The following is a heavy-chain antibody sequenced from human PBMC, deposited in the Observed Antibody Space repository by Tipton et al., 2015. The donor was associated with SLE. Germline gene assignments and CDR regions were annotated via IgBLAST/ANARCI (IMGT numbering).Heavy chain of an antibody. CDR1: GFTFDDYA. J-gene: IGHJ6*03. CDR2: ISGDGDTT. CDR3: ARASDYNYFYYMDV. V-gene: IGHV3-43*02. Sequence: SLRLSCAASGFTFDDYAMHWVRQAPGKGLEWVSLISGDGDTTYYADSVKGRFTISRDNSKNSLYLQMNSLRTEDTAFYYCARASDYNYFYYMDVWGNGTTVTVSS.